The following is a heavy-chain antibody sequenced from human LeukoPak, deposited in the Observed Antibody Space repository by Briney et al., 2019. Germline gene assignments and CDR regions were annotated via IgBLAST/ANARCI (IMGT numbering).Heavy chain of an antibody. Sequence: PGGSLRLSCAASGFTFSSYWMHWVRQAPGKGLVWDSRINSDGSSTSYADSVKGRFTISRDNAKNTLYLQMNSLRAEDTAVYYCAGGRPYYFDYWGQGTLVTVSS. CDR2: INSDGSST. CDR3: AGGRPYYFDY. D-gene: IGHD6-6*01. V-gene: IGHV3-74*01. CDR1: GFTFSSYW. J-gene: IGHJ4*02.